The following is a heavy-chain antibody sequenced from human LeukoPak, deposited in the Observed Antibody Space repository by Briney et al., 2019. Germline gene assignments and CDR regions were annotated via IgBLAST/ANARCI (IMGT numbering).Heavy chain of an antibody. V-gene: IGHV4-38-2*01. D-gene: IGHD2-15*01. Sequence: PETLSLTCDVSDYSIRSGYYWGWIRQPPGKGLEWIGSLYHSGSAYYSPSLKSRVTISLDTSNNELSLRLSSVTAAGTAIYYCARQNIVVVVAATPGAFDIWGQGTLVTVSS. J-gene: IGHJ3*02. CDR1: DYSIRSGYY. CDR2: LYHSGSA. CDR3: ARQNIVVVVAATPGAFDI.